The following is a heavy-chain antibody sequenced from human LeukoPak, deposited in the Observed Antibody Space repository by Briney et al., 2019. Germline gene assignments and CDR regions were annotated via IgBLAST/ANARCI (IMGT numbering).Heavy chain of an antibody. V-gene: IGHV3-30*18. D-gene: IGHD2-8*01. Sequence: GRSLRLSCAASGFTFSSSGMHWVRQAPGKGLEWVAVISYDGSNKYYADSVKGRFTFSRDNSKNTLYLQMNSLRAEDTAVYYCAKEYCSNSVCHSLDYWGQGTLVTVSS. CDR2: ISYDGSNK. CDR1: GFTFSSSG. CDR3: AKEYCSNSVCHSLDY. J-gene: IGHJ4*02.